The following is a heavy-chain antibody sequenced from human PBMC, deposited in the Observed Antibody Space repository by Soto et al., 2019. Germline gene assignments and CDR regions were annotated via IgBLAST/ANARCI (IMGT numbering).Heavy chain of an antibody. Sequence: EVQLVESGGGLVKPGGSLRLSCAASGFTFSSYSMNWVRQAPGKGLEWVSSISSSSSYIYYADSVKGRFTISRDNAKNSLYLQMNSLRAEDTAVYYCARAQAAAGPLDYWGQGTLVTVSS. V-gene: IGHV3-21*01. CDR3: ARAQAAAGPLDY. CDR2: ISSSSSYI. CDR1: GFTFSSYS. D-gene: IGHD6-13*01. J-gene: IGHJ4*02.